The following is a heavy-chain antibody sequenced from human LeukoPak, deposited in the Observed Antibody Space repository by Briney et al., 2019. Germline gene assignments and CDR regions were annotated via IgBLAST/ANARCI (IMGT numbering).Heavy chain of an antibody. CDR2: SYSGNNT. D-gene: IGHD6-19*01. V-gene: IGHV3-66*01. Sequence: GGSLRLSCAASGFTVSSNCMSWVRQAPGKGLEWVAISYSGNNTYCADSVRGRFTISRDKSKNRLHLQMNSLRAEDTAVYYCATYSSGRRGYYFDSWGQGTLVTVSS. CDR1: GFTVSSNC. J-gene: IGHJ4*02. CDR3: ATYSSGRRGYYFDS.